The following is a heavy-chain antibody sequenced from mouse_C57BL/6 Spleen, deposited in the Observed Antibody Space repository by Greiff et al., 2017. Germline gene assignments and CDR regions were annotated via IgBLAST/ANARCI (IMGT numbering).Heavy chain of an antibody. CDR1: GYSITSGYY. CDR3: ARDLDYYGSSYDYAMDY. Sequence: EVKVEESGPGLVKPSQSLSLTCSVTGYSITSGYYWNWIRQFPGNKLEWMGYISYDGSNNYNPSLKNRISITRDTSKNQFFLKLNSVTTEDTATYYCARDLDYYGSSYDYAMDYWGQGTSVTVSS. J-gene: IGHJ4*01. CDR2: ISYDGSN. V-gene: IGHV3-6*01. D-gene: IGHD1-1*01.